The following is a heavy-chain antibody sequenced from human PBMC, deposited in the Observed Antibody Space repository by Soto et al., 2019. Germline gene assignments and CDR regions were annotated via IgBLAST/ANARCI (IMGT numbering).Heavy chain of an antibody. CDR1: GYTFTGYY. V-gene: IGHV1-2*04. J-gene: IGHJ4*02. CDR2: INPNSGGT. D-gene: IGHD2-2*01. CDR3: ARDQRDIVVVPAADYDFWSGSASGYFDY. Sequence: ASVKVSCKASGYTFTGYYMHWVRQAPGQGLEWMGWINPNSGGTNYAQKFQGWVTMTRDTSISTAYMERSRLRSDDTAVYYCARDQRDIVVVPAADYDFWSGSASGYFDYWGQGTLVTVSS.